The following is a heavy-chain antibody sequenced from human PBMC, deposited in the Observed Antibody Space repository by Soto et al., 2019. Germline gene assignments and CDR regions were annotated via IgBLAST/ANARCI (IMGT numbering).Heavy chain of an antibody. CDR2: ISGNGGST. J-gene: IGHJ5*02. Sequence: RRTLGISCAAQGVFFGRYAMRWVGQAPGKGLEWVSSISGNGGSTYYADAAKGRFTISRDNSKNTQYLQTDRLRADNTAVYYCLFLMILSPPRSTRFPYATILLSRFPW. D-gene: IGHD3-16*01. CDR1: GVFFGRYA. V-gene: IGHV3-23*01. CDR3: LFLMILSPPRSTRFPYATILLSRFP.